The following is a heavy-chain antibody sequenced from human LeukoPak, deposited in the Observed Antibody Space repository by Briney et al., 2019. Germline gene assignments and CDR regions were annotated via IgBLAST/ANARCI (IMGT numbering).Heavy chain of an antibody. D-gene: IGHD2-21*01. V-gene: IGHV3-7*01. Sequence: PGGSLRLSCAASGFTFRTYWMNWVRQAPGKGLEWVANIKQDGSEKYYVDSVKGRFIISRDNAKNSLYLQMNSLRAEDTAVYYCARDHRGIYSPFDYWGQGTLVTVSS. CDR1: GFTFRTYW. J-gene: IGHJ4*02. CDR3: ARDHRGIYSPFDY. CDR2: IKQDGSEK.